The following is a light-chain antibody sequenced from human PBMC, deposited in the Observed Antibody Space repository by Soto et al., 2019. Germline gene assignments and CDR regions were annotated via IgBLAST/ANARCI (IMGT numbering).Light chain of an antibody. J-gene: IGKJ5*01. CDR3: QQCSNWPIT. CDR1: HSVGSN. CDR2: GAS. V-gene: IGKV3D-15*01. Sequence: VMTQSPTTLSVSPGETATLSCRASHSVGSNLAWYQQNPGQAPRLLIYGASSRATGIPARFSGSGSGTDFTLTISSLEPEDFAVYYCQQCSNWPITFGQGTRLEIK.